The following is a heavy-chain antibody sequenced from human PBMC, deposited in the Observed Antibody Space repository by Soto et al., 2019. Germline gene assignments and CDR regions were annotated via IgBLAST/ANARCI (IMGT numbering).Heavy chain of an antibody. Sequence: SETLSLTCTVSGGSISGYYWSWIRQPPGKGLEWIGYMYNTGSTVYNPSFKSRVTISVDTSKNQFSLKLNSVTAADTAVYYCARDLWSYSATDYYPMDAWGQGPTIT. CDR2: MYNTGST. D-gene: IGHD3-10*01. V-gene: IGHV4-59*01. CDR1: GGSISGYY. J-gene: IGHJ6*02. CDR3: ARDLWSYSATDYYPMDA.